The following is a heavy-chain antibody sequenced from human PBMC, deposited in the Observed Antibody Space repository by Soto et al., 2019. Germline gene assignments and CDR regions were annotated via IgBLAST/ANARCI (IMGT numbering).Heavy chain of an antibody. D-gene: IGHD3-3*01. Sequence: GASVKVSCKASGGTFSSYAISWVRQAPGQGLEWMGGIIPIFGTANYAQKFQGRVTITADESTSTAYMELSSLRSEDTAVYYCARELTIFGVANWFDPWGQGTLVTVSS. J-gene: IGHJ5*02. CDR1: GGTFSSYA. CDR3: ARELTIFGVANWFDP. CDR2: IIPIFGTA. V-gene: IGHV1-69*13.